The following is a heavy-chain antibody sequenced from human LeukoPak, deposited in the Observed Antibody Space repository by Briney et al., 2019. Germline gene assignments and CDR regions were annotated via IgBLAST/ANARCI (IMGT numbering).Heavy chain of an antibody. D-gene: IGHD2-15*01. CDR3: ARDRSGDYYFDY. CDR2: ISGSGGST. V-gene: IGHV3-23*01. J-gene: IGHJ4*02. Sequence: TGGSLRLSCAASGFTFSSYAMSWVRQAPGKGLEWVSAISGSGGSTYYADSVKGRFTISRDNAKNSLYLQMNSLRDEDTAVYYCARDRSGDYYFDYWGQGTLVTVSS. CDR1: GFTFSSYA.